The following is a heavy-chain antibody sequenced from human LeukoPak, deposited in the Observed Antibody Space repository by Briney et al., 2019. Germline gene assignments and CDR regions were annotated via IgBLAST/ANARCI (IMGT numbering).Heavy chain of an antibody. CDR1: GYTFTSYA. CDR3: ARGAHYDFWSGYYGLDY. V-gene: IGHV7-4-1*02. Sequence: GASVKVSCKASGYTFTSYAMNWVRQAPGQGLEWMGWINTNTGNPTYAQGFTGRFVFSLDTSVSTAYLQISSLKAEDTAVYYCARGAHYDFWSGYYGLDYWGQETLVTVSS. CDR2: INTNTGNP. J-gene: IGHJ4*02. D-gene: IGHD3-3*01.